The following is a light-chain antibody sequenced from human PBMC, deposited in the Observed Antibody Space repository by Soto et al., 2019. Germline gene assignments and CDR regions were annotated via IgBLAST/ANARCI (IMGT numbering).Light chain of an antibody. Sequence: DIALTQSPGTLSLSPGEGATLSCRPSQSVGTKYISWYQQKSGQAPRLLIYDASRRATGIPDRFSGSASGTDFTLTISRLEPEDFAVYYCHQYASSPLTFGGGTKVEIK. CDR1: QSVGTKY. V-gene: IGKV3-20*01. J-gene: IGKJ4*01. CDR3: HQYASSPLT. CDR2: DAS.